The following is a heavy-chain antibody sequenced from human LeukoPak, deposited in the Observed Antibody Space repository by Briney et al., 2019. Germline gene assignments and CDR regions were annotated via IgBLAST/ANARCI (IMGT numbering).Heavy chain of an antibody. CDR3: ARRAMTTVTPSRYYYYYYMDV. Sequence: SETLSLTCAVSGGSISSINWWSWVRQPPGKGLEWIGEIYHDGSTNYNPSLKSRVTISVDTSKNQFSLKLSSVTAADTAVYYCARRAMTTVTPSRYYYYYYMDVWGKGTTVTVSS. CDR1: GGSISSINW. V-gene: IGHV4-4*02. CDR2: IYHDGST. D-gene: IGHD4-11*01. J-gene: IGHJ6*03.